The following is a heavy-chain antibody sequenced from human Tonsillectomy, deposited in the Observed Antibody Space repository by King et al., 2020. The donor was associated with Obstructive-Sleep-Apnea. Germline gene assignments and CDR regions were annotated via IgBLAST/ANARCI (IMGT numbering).Heavy chain of an antibody. CDR3: VKAGGSAAGPTR. CDR1: GFTFSDYG. CDR2: IRYDGSIK. J-gene: IGHJ4*02. V-gene: IGHV3-30*02. Sequence: VQLVESGGGVVQPRRSLRLSCAASGFTFSDYGMHWVRQAPGKGLEWVAFIRYDGSIKYDGDSVKGRFTISRDNSTNTVYLQMNSLRAEDTAVYYGVKAGGSAAGPTRWGQGTLVSVSS. D-gene: IGHD6-13*01.